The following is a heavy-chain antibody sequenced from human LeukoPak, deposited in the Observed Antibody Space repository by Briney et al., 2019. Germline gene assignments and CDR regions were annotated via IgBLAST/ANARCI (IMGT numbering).Heavy chain of an antibody. J-gene: IGHJ4*02. Sequence: SETLSLTCTVSGGSISSYYWSWIRQPPGKGLEWIGYIYYSGSTNYNPSLKSRVTISVDTSKNQFSLKLSSVTAADTAVYYCAREKDYYDSSGYGRSFDYWGQGTLVTVSS. D-gene: IGHD3-22*01. CDR3: AREKDYYDSSGYGRSFDY. CDR2: IYYSGST. V-gene: IGHV4-59*12. CDR1: GGSISSYY.